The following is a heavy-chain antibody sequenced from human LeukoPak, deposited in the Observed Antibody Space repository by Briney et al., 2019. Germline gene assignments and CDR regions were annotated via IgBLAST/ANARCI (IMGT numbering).Heavy chain of an antibody. D-gene: IGHD3-10*01. CDR3: AKGNTMVRGPNGAFDI. J-gene: IGHJ3*02. Sequence: GGSLRLSCAASGFTFSSYAMSWVRQAPGKGLEWVSAISGSGGSTYYADSVKGRFTISRDNSKNTLYLQMNSLRAEDTAVYYCAKGNTMVRGPNGAFDIWGQGTMVTVSS. CDR2: ISGSGGST. CDR1: GFTFSSYA. V-gene: IGHV3-23*01.